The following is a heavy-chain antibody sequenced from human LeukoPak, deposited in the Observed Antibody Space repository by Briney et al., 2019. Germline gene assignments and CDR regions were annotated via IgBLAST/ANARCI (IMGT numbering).Heavy chain of an antibody. V-gene: IGHV1-69*01. J-gene: IGHJ4*02. CDR3: ARNSIQLWSPCDY. CDR2: IIPIFGTA. CDR1: GGTFIIYA. D-gene: IGHD5-18*01. Sequence: GASVSVSFKASGGTFIIYAISWVRQAPGQGLEWMGGIIPIFGTANYAQKFQGRVTITADESTSTAYMELSSLRSEDTAVYYCARNSIQLWSPCDYWGQGTLVTVSS.